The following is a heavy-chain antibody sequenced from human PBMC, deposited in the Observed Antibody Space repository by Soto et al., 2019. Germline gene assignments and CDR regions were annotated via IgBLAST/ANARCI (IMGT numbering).Heavy chain of an antibody. J-gene: IGHJ4*02. CDR1: GGSISSYY. Sequence: SETLSLTCTVSGGSISSYYWTWIRQPPGKGLEWIGYIYYSGSTNYNPSLKSRLTISVARSKNQFPLQLTSVTAADTAVYYCATSYGNASSTYWGQGPQVTVSS. CDR3: ATSYGNASSTY. D-gene: IGHD6-6*01. CDR2: IYYSGST. V-gene: IGHV4-59*01.